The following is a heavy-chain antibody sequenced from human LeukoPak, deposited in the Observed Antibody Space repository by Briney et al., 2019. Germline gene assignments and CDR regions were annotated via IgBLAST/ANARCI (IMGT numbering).Heavy chain of an antibody. CDR2: ISSSSSYI. Sequence: PGGSLRLSCAASGFTFSSYSMNWVRQAPGKGLEWVSSISSSSSYIYYADSVKGRFTISRDNAKNSLYLQMNSLGAEDTAVYYCARERLGYSGYDSIPPAYWGQGTLVTVSS. D-gene: IGHD5-12*01. V-gene: IGHV3-21*01. CDR3: ARERLGYSGYDSIPPAY. CDR1: GFTFSSYS. J-gene: IGHJ4*02.